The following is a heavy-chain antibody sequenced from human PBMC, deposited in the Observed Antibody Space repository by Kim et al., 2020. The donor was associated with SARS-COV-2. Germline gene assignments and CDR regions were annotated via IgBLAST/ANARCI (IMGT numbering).Heavy chain of an antibody. Sequence: SETLSLTCTVSGGSISSYYWSWIRQPPGKGLEWIGYIYYSGSTNYNPSLKSRVTISVDTSKNQFSLKLSSVTAADTAVYYCARGLGSGSYPVWSDYWGQGTLVTVSS. CDR3: ARGLGSGSYPVWSDY. D-gene: IGHD3-10*01. CDR1: GGSISSYY. J-gene: IGHJ4*02. V-gene: IGHV4-59*13. CDR2: IYYSGST.